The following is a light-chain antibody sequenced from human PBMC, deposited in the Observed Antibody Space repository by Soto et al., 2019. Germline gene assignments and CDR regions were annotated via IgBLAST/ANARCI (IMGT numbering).Light chain of an antibody. CDR2: LNSDGSH. CDR1: SGHTNNA. J-gene: IGLJ3*02. CDR3: QTWGTGFWV. Sequence: QSVLTQSPSASASLGTSVKLTCTLSSGHTNNAIAWHQQQPEKGPRYLMRLNSDGSHDKGDGIPDRFSGSSSGPERYLTISSLQSEDEGDYYCQTWGTGFWVFGGGTKLTVL. V-gene: IGLV4-69*01.